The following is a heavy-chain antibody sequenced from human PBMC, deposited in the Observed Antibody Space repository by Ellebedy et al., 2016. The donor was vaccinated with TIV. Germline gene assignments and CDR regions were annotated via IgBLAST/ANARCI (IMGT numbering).Heavy chain of an antibody. CDR1: GFTFSDFY. CDR3: AKVVKGSLDP. D-gene: IGHD2-15*01. V-gene: IGHV3-11*01. CDR2: ISGSGSTI. J-gene: IGHJ5*02. Sequence: GGSLRLXXAASGFTFSDFYMSWIRQAPGQGLEWVSYISGSGSTIYYADSVKGRFTISRDNAKNSLYLQMNSLRAEDTAVYYCAKVVKGSLDPWGQGTLVTVSS.